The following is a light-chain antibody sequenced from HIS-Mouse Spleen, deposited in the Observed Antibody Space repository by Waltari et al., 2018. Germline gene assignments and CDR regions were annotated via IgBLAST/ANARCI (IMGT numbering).Light chain of an antibody. V-gene: IGLV3-10*01. CDR1: ALPKKY. Sequence: SYELTQPPSVSVSPGQTARITCPGDALPKKYAYWYQQKSGQAPVLVSYEDSKRPSLNPERFSGSSSLKMAALTISGAQVEDEADYYCYSTDSSGNHRVVGGGTKLTVL. CDR3: YSTDSSGNHRV. CDR2: EDS. J-gene: IGLJ2*01.